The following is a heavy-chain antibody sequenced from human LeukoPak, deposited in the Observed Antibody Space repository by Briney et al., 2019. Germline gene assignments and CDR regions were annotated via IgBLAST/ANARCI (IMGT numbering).Heavy chain of an antibody. V-gene: IGHV3-21*01. J-gene: IGHJ4*02. CDR1: GFTFSSYS. CDR2: ISSSSSYI. D-gene: IGHD2-2*01. Sequence: GSLRFSCAASGFTFSSYSMNWVRQAPGKGLEWVSSISSSSSYIYYADSVKGRFTISRDNAKNSLYLQMSSLRAEDTAVYYCARDSPSDRTEIVVVPDAPFDYWGQGTLVTVSS. CDR3: ARDSPSDRTEIVVVPDAPFDY.